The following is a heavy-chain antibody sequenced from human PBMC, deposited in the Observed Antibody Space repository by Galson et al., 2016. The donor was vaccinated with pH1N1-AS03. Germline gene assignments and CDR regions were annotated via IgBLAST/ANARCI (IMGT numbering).Heavy chain of an antibody. CDR2: TFYWSKWSN. Sequence: CAISGDSVSGSRGVAWNWIRQSPSRGLEWLGRTFYWSKWSNDYAESVKSRITIDPATSNNQFSLHLNSVTPEDTAIYFCARGKNSGFGYWGQGTPVTVSS. D-gene: IGHD3-10*01. CDR3: ARGKNSGFGY. CDR1: GDSVSGSRGVA. J-gene: IGHJ4*02. V-gene: IGHV6-1*01.